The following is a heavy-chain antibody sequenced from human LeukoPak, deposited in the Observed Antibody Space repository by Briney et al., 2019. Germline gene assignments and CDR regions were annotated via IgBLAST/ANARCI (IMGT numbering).Heavy chain of an antibody. Sequence: SQTLSLTCAISGDSVPSISVAWNWIRQSPSRGLEWLGRTYYRSKWYYEYAVSVKGRININPDPSKNQLSLQLNSVTPEDTAVYYCALARSEYHYGMDVWGQGTTVTVSS. CDR2: TYYRSKWYY. J-gene: IGHJ6*02. CDR1: GDSVPSISVA. V-gene: IGHV6-1*01. CDR3: ALARSEYHYGMDV.